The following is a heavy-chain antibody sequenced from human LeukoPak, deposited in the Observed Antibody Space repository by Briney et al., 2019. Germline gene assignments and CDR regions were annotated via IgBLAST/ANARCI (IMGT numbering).Heavy chain of an antibody. D-gene: IGHD2-2*01. Sequence: GSSLRLSCVTSGFTFSAYGLHWVRQAPGKGLEWVAVLSFDGSEKYYADSVKGRFTISTDYSRNTLYLEMNSLRADDTAVYFCARSQLQYCSTTSCYVFDSWGQGPLVAVSS. CDR2: LSFDGSEK. CDR3: ARSQLQYCSTTSCYVFDS. J-gene: IGHJ4*02. CDR1: GFTFSAYG. V-gene: IGHV3-30*19.